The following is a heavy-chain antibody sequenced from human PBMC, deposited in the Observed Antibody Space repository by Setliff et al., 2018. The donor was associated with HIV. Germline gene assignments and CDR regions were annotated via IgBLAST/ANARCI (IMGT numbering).Heavy chain of an antibody. CDR2: IYISGTT. D-gene: IGHD2-15*01. J-gene: IGHJ3*02. Sequence: SETLSLTCTVSGGSISTSYWNWIQQPPGKGLEWIAYIYISGTTNYNPSLKSRVTISLDTSRNQFSLKLGSVTAAGTAMYYCAREHCSGGSCNGFDIWGQGTMVTVSS. V-gene: IGHV4-4*09. CDR3: AREHCSGGSCNGFDI. CDR1: GGSISTSY.